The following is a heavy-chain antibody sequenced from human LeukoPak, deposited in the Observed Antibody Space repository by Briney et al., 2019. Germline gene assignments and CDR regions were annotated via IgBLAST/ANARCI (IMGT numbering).Heavy chain of an antibody. CDR3: AKDAPGYSYGY. J-gene: IGHJ4*02. D-gene: IGHD5-18*01. Sequence: GGSLRLSCIASGFTFSSYWMGWVRQAPGKGLEWVANIKQDGSEKFYVDSVKGRLTISRDNSKNTLYLQMNSLRAEDTAVYYCAKDAPGYSYGYWGQGTLVTVSS. CDR2: IKQDGSEK. CDR1: GFTFSSYW. V-gene: IGHV3-7*03.